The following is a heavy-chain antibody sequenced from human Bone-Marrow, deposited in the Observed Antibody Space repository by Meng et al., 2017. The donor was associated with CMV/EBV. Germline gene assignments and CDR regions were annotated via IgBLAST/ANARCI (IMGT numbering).Heavy chain of an antibody. CDR2: INPNSGGT. D-gene: IGHD2-2*01. V-gene: IGHV1-2*02. Sequence: ASVKVSCKASGYTFTGYYMHWVRQAPGQGLEWMGWINPNSGGTNYAQKFQGRVTMTRDTSISTAYMELSRLRSDDTAVYYCARDQGVVRTAAIDGMDVWGQGTTVTVSS. CDR1: GYTFTGYY. CDR3: ARDQGVVRTAAIDGMDV. J-gene: IGHJ6*02.